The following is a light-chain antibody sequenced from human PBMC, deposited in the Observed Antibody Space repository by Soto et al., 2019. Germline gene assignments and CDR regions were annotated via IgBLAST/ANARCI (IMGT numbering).Light chain of an antibody. Sequence: EIVLTQSPDTLSLSPGERATLSCRASQSVGSRYLAWYQQKPGQAPRLLIYGASSRATGIPDRFSGSGSGTDFTLTISRLEPEDFAVFYCQQYGGSPRTFGQGTKVEIK. CDR2: GAS. CDR3: QQYGGSPRT. CDR1: QSVGSRY. J-gene: IGKJ1*01. V-gene: IGKV3-20*01.